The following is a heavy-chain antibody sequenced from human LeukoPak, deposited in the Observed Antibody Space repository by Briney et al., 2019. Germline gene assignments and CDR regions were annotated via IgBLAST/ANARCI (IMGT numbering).Heavy chain of an antibody. Sequence: SETLSLTCAVYGGSLSGYYWSWIRQPPGKGLEWIGEINHSGSTNYNPSLKGRVTISVDTSKNQFSLKLSSVTAADTAVYYCARGKGYYESSGYYPFDYWGQGTLVTVSS. D-gene: IGHD3-22*01. CDR3: ARGKGYYESSGYYPFDY. CDR1: GGSLSGYY. V-gene: IGHV4-34*01. J-gene: IGHJ4*02. CDR2: INHSGST.